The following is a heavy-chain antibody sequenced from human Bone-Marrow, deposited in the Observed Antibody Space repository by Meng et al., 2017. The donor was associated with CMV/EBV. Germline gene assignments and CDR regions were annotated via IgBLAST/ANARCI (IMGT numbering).Heavy chain of an antibody. Sequence: GESLKISCEGSGFTFSRYWMHWVRQAPGKGLVWVSRVSSDGSSTTYADSVKGRSTISRDNAKKTLYLQMDSLRAGDTAVYYCAREVLGMSITPWGQGTLVTVSS. J-gene: IGHJ5*02. CDR2: VSSDGSST. CDR3: AREVLGMSITP. D-gene: IGHD1-14*01. V-gene: IGHV3-74*01. CDR1: GFTFSRYW.